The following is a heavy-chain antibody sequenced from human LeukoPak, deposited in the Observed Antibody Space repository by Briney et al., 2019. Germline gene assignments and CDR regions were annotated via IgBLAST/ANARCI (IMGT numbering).Heavy chain of an antibody. CDR1: GYTFTSYY. Sequence: ASVKVSCKASGYTFTSYYMHWVRQAPGQGLEWMGIINPSGGSTNYAQKFQGRVTMTRDTSTSTVYVELSSLRSEDTAVYYCARDIPYSSGWAYYYYYGMDVWGQGTTVTVSS. CDR2: INPSGGST. D-gene: IGHD6-19*01. CDR3: ARDIPYSSGWAYYYYYGMDV. J-gene: IGHJ6*02. V-gene: IGHV1-46*01.